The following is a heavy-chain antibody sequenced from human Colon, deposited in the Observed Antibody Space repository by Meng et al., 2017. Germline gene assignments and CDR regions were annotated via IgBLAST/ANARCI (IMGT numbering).Heavy chain of an antibody. D-gene: IGHD2-15*01. Sequence: APGSVTPSRTTSRTVNVSRDSLTSGGYYWSWIRQHPGKGLEWIGYIDHSGTTYDKPSLKTRLTMSVDTSKNQFSLKLTSVTAADTAVYYCARVVSLVVKGNWFDSWGQGTLVTVSS. J-gene: IGHJ5*01. V-gene: IGHV4-31*03. CDR3: ARVVSLVVKGNWFDS. CDR1: RDSLTSGGYY. CDR2: IDHSGTT.